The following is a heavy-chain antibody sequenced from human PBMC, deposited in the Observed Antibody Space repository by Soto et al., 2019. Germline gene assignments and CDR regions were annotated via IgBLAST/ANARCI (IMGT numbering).Heavy chain of an antibody. J-gene: IGHJ5*02. CDR3: ARELERILDYPERTIDP. CDR2: INPNSGGT. D-gene: IGHD1-1*01. V-gene: IGHV1-2*02. CDR1: GYTFTGYY. Sequence: ASVKVSCKASGYTFTGYYMHWVRQAPGQGLEWMGWINPNSGGTNYAQKFQGRVTMTRDTSISTAYMELSRLRSDDTAVYYCARELERILDYPERTIDPWGQGTPVTVSS.